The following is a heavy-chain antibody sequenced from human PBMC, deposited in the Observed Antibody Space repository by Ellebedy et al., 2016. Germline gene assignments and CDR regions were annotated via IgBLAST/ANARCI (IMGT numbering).Heavy chain of an antibody. CDR1: GFTFSNFG. V-gene: IGHV3-30*18. Sequence: GESLKISCAASGFTFSNFGMHWVRQAPGKGLDWVALISYDGSNKYYSDSVKGRFTISRDNSKNTLYVQMNSLRPEATAVYYCAKDHSGSSTGPTLFGMDVWGQGTTVTVSS. D-gene: IGHD1-7*01. J-gene: IGHJ6*02. CDR3: AKDHSGSSTGPTLFGMDV. CDR2: ISYDGSNK.